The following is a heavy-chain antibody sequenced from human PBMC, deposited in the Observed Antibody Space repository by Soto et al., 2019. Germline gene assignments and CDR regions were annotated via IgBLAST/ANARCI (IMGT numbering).Heavy chain of an antibody. Sequence: GGSLILSCASSGFTFSHYAMNWVRQAPGKGLEWVSGISGGSGDSTFYADSVKGRFTISRDNSKNTLHLQMNSLRTEDTAVYYCAKNQPSWATRAAFDYWGQGTLVTVS. V-gene: IGHV3-23*01. CDR1: GFTFSHYA. CDR2: ISGGSGDST. J-gene: IGHJ4*02. CDR3: AKNQPSWATRAAFDY. D-gene: IGHD2-2*01.